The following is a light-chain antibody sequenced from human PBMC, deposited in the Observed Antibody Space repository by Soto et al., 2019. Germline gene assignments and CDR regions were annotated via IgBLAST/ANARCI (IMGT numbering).Light chain of an antibody. CDR3: QQYGSSPLT. CDR2: GAS. V-gene: IGKV3-20*01. J-gene: IGKJ4*01. CDR1: QSVSVNS. Sequence: EIVLTQSPGTLSLSPGERATLSCRASQSVSVNSLAWYQQKGGQAPRLVIYGASSRASAVPDRFSGSGSGADFTLTISRLEPEDFAVYYCQQYGSSPLTFGGGTKVDIK.